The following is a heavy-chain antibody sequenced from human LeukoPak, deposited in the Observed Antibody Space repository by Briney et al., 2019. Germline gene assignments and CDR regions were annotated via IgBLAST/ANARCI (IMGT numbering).Heavy chain of an antibody. V-gene: IGHV3-30-3*01. CDR2: ISYDGSNK. D-gene: IGHD4-17*01. Sequence: GGSLRLSCAASGFTFSSYAMSWVRQAPGKGLEWVAVISYDGSNKYYADSVKGRFTISRDNSKNTLYLQMNSLRAEDTAVYYCARDGDYGDLSDYWGQGTLVTVSS. J-gene: IGHJ4*02. CDR1: GFTFSSYA. CDR3: ARDGDYGDLSDY.